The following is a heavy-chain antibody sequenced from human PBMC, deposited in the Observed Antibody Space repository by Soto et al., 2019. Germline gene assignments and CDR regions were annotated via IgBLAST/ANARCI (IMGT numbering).Heavy chain of an antibody. D-gene: IGHD6-13*01. CDR1: GFTFSSYA. CDR2: ISYDGSNK. CDR3: ARDGSSSSWYYYYYGMDV. J-gene: IGHJ6*02. Sequence: GGSLRLSCAASGFTFSSYAMHLVRQAPGKGLEWVAVISYDGSNKYYADSVKGRFTISRDNSKNTLYLQMNSLRAEDTAVYYCARDGSSSSWYYYYYGMDVWGQGTTVTVS. V-gene: IGHV3-30-3*01.